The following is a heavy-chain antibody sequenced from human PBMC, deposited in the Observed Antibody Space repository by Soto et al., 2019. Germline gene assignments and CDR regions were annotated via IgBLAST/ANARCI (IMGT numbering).Heavy chain of an antibody. CDR2: IYYSGST. Sequence: QVQLQESGPGLVKPSQTLSLTCTVSGGSISSGGYYWSWIRQHQGQGLEWIGYIYYSGSTYYNPSLRSRVTISVDTSKNQFSLKLSSVTAADTAVYYCARAKKGIAAAENWFDPWCQGTLVTVSS. CDR3: ARAKKGIAAAENWFDP. V-gene: IGHV4-31*03. J-gene: IGHJ5*02. D-gene: IGHD6-13*01. CDR1: GGSISSGGYY.